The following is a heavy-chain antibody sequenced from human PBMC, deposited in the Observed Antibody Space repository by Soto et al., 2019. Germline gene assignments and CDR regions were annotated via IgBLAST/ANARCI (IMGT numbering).Heavy chain of an antibody. CDR2: IIPIFGTA. CDR3: ASHYDSSGYYYRGLDY. CDR1: GGTFSSYA. V-gene: IGHV1-69*12. D-gene: IGHD3-22*01. J-gene: IGHJ4*02. Sequence: QVQLVQSGAEVKRHGSSLKVSCKASGGTFSSYAISWVRQAPGQGLEWMGGIIPIFGTADYAQKFQGRVTITADESTSTGNMELSSLRSEDTAVYYCASHYDSSGYYYRGLDYWGQGTLVTVSS.